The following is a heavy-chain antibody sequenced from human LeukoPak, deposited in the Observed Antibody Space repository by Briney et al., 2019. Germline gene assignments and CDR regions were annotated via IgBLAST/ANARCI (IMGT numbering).Heavy chain of an antibody. D-gene: IGHD3-3*01. Sequence: GASVKVSCKASGYTFTSYYMHWVRQAPGQGLEWMGIINPSGGSTSYAQKFQGRVTMTRDTSTSTVYMELSSLRSEDTAVYYCARSDFWSGSPAGLDYWGQGTLVTVSS. CDR2: INPSGGST. V-gene: IGHV1-46*01. J-gene: IGHJ4*02. CDR1: GYTFTSYY. CDR3: ARSDFWSGSPAGLDY.